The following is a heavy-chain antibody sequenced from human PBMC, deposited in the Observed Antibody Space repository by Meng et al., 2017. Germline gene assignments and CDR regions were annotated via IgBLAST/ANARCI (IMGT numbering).Heavy chain of an antibody. J-gene: IGHJ5*02. V-gene: IGHV2-5*02. D-gene: IGHD2-21*02. CDR3: AHRRGDSREGWFDP. Sequence: NSLKESVPTLVKPTQTLPLTCTFSGFSLSTSGVGVGWIRQPPGKALEWLALIYWDDDTRYSPSLKSRLTIIKDTSKNQVVLTMTNMDPVDTATYYCAHRRGDSREGWFDPWGQGTLVTVPS. CDR2: IYWDDDT. CDR1: GFSLSTSGVG.